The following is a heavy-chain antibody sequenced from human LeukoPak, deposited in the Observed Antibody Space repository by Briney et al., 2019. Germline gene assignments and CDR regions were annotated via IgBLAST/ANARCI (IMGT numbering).Heavy chain of an antibody. Sequence: PGGSLRLSCAASGFTFSSYSMNWVRQAPGKGLEWVSSISSSSSYIYYADSVKGRFTISRDNAKNSLYLQMNSLRAEDTAVYYCARERWLLPRYFDLWGRGTLVTVSS. CDR2: ISSSSSYI. D-gene: IGHD2-15*01. CDR1: GFTFSSYS. V-gene: IGHV3-21*01. J-gene: IGHJ2*01. CDR3: ARERWLLPRYFDL.